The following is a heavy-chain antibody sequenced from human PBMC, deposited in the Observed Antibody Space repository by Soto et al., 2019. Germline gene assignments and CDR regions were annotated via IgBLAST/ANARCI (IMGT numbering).Heavy chain of an antibody. CDR1: GFTFNTYG. V-gene: IGHV3-30*18. CDR2: ISYDGSNK. D-gene: IGHD4-17*01. J-gene: IGHJ4*02. CDR3: AKWGPKWGDYGYDY. Sequence: GGSLRLSCTVSGFTFNTYGMHWVRQAPGKGLEWVAVISYDGSNKYYADSVKGRFTISRDNSKNTLYLQMNSLRAEDTAMYYCAKWGPKWGDYGYDYWGQGTLVTVSS.